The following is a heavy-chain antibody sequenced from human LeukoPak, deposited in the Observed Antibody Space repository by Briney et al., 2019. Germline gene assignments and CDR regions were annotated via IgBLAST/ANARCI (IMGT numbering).Heavy chain of an antibody. CDR3: ARADGGYVFDY. D-gene: IGHD5-12*01. CDR2: INAGNGNT. Sequence: GASVKVSCKASGYTFTSYAVHWVRQAPGQRLEWMGWINAGNGNTKYSQKFQGRVTITRDTSASTAYMELSSLRSEDTAVYYCARADGGYVFDYWGQGTLVTVSS. CDR1: GYTFTSYA. V-gene: IGHV1-3*01. J-gene: IGHJ4*02.